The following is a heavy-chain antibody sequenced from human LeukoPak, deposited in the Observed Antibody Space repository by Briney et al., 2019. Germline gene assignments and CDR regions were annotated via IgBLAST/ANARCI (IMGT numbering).Heavy chain of an antibody. J-gene: IGHJ4*02. D-gene: IGHD4-11*01. Sequence: GESLRLSCVASHFTFSHFGMHWVRQAPGKGLEWVAVIWNDGSSQYYADSVKGRFTISRDNSQSTVYLQMNSLRVEDTAVYYCAKDAQRGFDYSNSLEKWGQGTLVIVSS. V-gene: IGHV3-33*06. CDR2: IWNDGSSQ. CDR1: HFTFSHFG. CDR3: AKDAQRGFDYSNSLEK.